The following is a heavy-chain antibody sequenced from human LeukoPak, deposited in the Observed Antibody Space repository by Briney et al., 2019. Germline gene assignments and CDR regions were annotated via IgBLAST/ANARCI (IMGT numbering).Heavy chain of an antibody. J-gene: IGHJ4*02. V-gene: IGHV4-38-2*01. CDR2: IYHSGST. Sequence: PSETLSLTCAVSGYSISSGYYWGWIRPPPGKGLEWIGSIYHSGSTFYNPSVKSRVTISLDASKNQFSLKLSSVTAADRAVYYCARRMEHYGNYYFDYWGQGTLVTVSS. D-gene: IGHD3-10*01. CDR3: ARRMEHYGNYYFDY. CDR1: GYSISSGYY.